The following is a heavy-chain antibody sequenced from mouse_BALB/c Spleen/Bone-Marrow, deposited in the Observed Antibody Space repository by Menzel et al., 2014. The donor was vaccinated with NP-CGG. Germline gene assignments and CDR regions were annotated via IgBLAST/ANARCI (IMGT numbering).Heavy chain of an antibody. CDR3: ARSGSSYGYFDY. J-gene: IGHJ2*01. V-gene: IGHV5-17*02. D-gene: IGHD1-1*01. CDR2: ISSGSSTV. CDR1: GFTFSSVG. Sequence: EVKLVESGGGLVQPGGSRKLSCAASGFTFSSVGMHWVRQAPEKGLECVAYISSGSSTVYYADKVMGRFTISRDNPKNTLFLQMTSLRSSDTDMYYCARSGSSYGYFDYWGQGPPLTVSS.